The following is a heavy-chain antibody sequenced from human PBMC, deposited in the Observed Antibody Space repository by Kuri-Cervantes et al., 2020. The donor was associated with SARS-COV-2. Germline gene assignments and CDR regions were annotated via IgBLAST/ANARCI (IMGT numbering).Heavy chain of an antibody. Sequence: GESLKISCAASGFTFSSHAMHWVRQAPGKGLKYVSAISSNGGSTYYADSVKGRFTISRDNSKNTLYLQMGSLRAEDMAVYYCARGLRWESHAFDIWGQGTMVTVSS. J-gene: IGHJ3*02. CDR1: GFTFSSHA. V-gene: IGHV3-64*02. D-gene: IGHD4-23*01. CDR2: ISSNGGST. CDR3: ARGLRWESHAFDI.